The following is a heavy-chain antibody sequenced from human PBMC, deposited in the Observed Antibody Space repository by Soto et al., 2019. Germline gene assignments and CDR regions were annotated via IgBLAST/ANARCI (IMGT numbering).Heavy chain of an antibody. V-gene: IGHV4-59*08. J-gene: IGHJ4*02. CDR2: IYYSGST. CDR3: ARRYGSWIDS. D-gene: IGHD5-18*01. CDR1: GGSISSYY. Sequence: SETLSLTCTVSGGSISSYYWSWIRQPPGKGLEWIGYIYYSGSTNYNPSLKSRVTISVDTSKNQFSLKLSSVTAADTAVYYCARRYGSWIDSLGQGDLLTVTA.